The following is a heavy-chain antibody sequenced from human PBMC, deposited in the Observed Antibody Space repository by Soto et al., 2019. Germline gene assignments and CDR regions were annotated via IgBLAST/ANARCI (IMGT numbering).Heavy chain of an antibody. D-gene: IGHD2-8*01. Sequence: QVQLVQSGAEVKKPGASVKVSCKASGYTFTTYDISWVRQAPGQGLEWMGRISTYNGDTNYPQSLQGRLTMTTDTSTNTAYVELRSLRSDDTAVYYCARDPYEVLIVNAPNLYGMDVWGQGTTVTVSS. J-gene: IGHJ6*02. CDR2: ISTYNGDT. CDR3: ARDPYEVLIVNAPNLYGMDV. V-gene: IGHV1-18*01. CDR1: GYTFTTYD.